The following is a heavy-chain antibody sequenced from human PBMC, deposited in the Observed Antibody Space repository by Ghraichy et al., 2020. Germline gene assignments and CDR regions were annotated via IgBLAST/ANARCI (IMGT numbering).Heavy chain of an antibody. CDR2: IYWDDDK. Sequence: SGPTLVKPTQTLTLTCTFSGFSLSTSGVGVGWLRQPPGKALEWLALIYWDDDKRYSPSLKSRLTITQDTSKNQVVLTMTNMDPVDTATYYCAHRLSTRSFDYWGQGTLVTVSS. CDR3: AHRLSTRSFDY. D-gene: IGHD2/OR15-2a*01. CDR1: GFSLSTSGVG. V-gene: IGHV2-5*02. J-gene: IGHJ4*02.